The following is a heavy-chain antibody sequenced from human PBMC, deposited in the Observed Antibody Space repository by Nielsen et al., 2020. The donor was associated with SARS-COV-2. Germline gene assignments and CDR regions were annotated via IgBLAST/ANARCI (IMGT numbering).Heavy chain of an antibody. V-gene: IGHV3-72*01. J-gene: IGHJ4*02. CDR2: SRDKANSYTT. CDR1: GFTFSDHY. D-gene: IGHD3-10*01. Sequence: GESLKISCAASGFTFSDHYMDWVRQAPGKGLEWVGRSRDKANSYTTEYAASVKGRFTISRDDSENSLYLQMNSLKTEDTAVYYCSRVAMVREGGRQNDFWGQGTLVTVSS. CDR3: SRVAMVREGGRQNDF.